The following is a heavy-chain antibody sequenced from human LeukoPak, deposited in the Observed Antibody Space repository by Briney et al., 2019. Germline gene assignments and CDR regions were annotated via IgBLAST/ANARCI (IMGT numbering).Heavy chain of an antibody. V-gene: IGHV3-30-3*01. D-gene: IGHD6-13*01. CDR2: ISYDGSKK. Sequence: GGSLRLSCAASGFTFSTYAMNWVRQAPGKGLEWVAVISYDGSKKYYADSVKGRFTISRDNSKNTLYLQMNSLRSEDTAVNYCARGGSSSTWYYYFDYWGQGTLVTVSS. CDR1: GFTFSTYA. J-gene: IGHJ4*02. CDR3: ARGGSSSTWYYYFDY.